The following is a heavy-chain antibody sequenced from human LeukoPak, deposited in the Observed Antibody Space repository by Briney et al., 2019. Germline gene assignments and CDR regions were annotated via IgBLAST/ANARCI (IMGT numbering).Heavy chain of an antibody. CDR1: GGSISSSSYY. J-gene: IGHJ6*02. CDR2: IYYSGST. D-gene: IGHD3-3*01. Sequence: SETLSLTCTVSGGSISSSSYYWGWIRQPPGKGLEWIGSIYYSGSTYYNPSLKSRVTISVDTSKNQFSLKLSSVTAADTAAYYCARHPKDDFWSGYPGRYGMDVWGQGTTVTVSS. CDR3: ARHPKDDFWSGYPGRYGMDV. V-gene: IGHV4-39*01.